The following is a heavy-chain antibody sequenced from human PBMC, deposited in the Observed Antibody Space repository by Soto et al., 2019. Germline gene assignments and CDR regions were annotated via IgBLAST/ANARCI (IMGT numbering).Heavy chain of an antibody. V-gene: IGHV1-69*13. CDR2: IIPIFGTA. CDR3: ARDGREQLVRGRSFDWFDP. J-gene: IGHJ5*02. D-gene: IGHD6-6*01. Sequence: SVKVCCKASGGTFSSYAISWVRQAPGQGLEWMGGIIPIFGTANYAQKFQGRVTITADESTSTAYMELSSLRSEDTAVYYCARDGREQLVRGRSFDWFDPWGQGTLVTVSS. CDR1: GGTFSSYA.